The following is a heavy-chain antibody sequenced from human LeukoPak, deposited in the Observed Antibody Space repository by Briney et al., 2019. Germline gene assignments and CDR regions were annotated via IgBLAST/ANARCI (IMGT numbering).Heavy chain of an antibody. CDR2: FDPEDGET. V-gene: IGHV1-24*01. CDR1: GYTLTELS. Sequence: ASVKVSYKVSGYTLTELSMHWVRQAPGKGLEWMGGFDPEDGETIYAQKFQGRVTMTEDTSTDTAYMELSSLRSEDTAVYYRATDLLYYYDSSGTSTDYWGQGTLVTVSS. J-gene: IGHJ4*02. D-gene: IGHD3-22*01. CDR3: ATDLLYYYDSSGTSTDY.